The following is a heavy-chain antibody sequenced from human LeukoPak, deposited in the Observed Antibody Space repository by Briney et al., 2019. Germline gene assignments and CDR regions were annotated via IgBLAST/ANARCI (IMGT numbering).Heavy chain of an antibody. V-gene: IGHV4-59*01. CDR2: IYYSGST. CDR1: GGSISSYY. CDR3: ARGRLWFGELLFNYYYYYGMGV. Sequence: SETLSLTCTVSGGSISSYYWSWIRQPPGKGLEWIGYIYYSGSTNYNPSLKSRVTISVDTSKNQFSLKLSSVTAADTAVYYCARGRLWFGELLFNYYYYYGMGVWGKGTTVTVSS. D-gene: IGHD3-10*01. J-gene: IGHJ6*04.